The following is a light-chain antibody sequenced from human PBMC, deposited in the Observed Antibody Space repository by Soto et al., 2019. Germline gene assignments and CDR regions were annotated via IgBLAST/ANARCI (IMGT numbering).Light chain of an antibody. CDR1: QGISSY. V-gene: IGKV1-27*01. J-gene: IGKJ2*01. Sequence: DIPMTQSPSSLSASVGDRVTITCRASQGISSYLAWYQQKPGRVPKLLIYGASTLQSGVPSRFSGSGSGTDFTLTISSLQPEDVATYYCQKHDGAPYTFGQGTKLEIK. CDR3: QKHDGAPYT. CDR2: GAS.